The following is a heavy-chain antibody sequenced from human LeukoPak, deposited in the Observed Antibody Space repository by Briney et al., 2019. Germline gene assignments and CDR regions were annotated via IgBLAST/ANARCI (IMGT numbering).Heavy chain of an antibody. V-gene: IGHV4-61*02. Sequence: SQTLSLTCTVSGGSISSGSYYWSWIRQPAGKGLEWIGRIYTSGSTNYNPSLKSRVTISVDTSKNQFSLKLSSVTAADTAVYYCARGTGIAVAAGRVYFDYWGQGTLVTVSS. D-gene: IGHD6-19*01. CDR1: GGSISSGSYY. CDR3: ARGTGIAVAAGRVYFDY. J-gene: IGHJ4*02. CDR2: IYTSGST.